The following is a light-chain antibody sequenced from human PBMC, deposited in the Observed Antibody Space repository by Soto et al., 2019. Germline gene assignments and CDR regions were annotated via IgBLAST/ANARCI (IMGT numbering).Light chain of an antibody. CDR2: DAS. J-gene: IGKJ1*01. CDR1: QSISCQ. Sequence: DIQMTQSPSTLSASVGDRVTITCRASQSISCQLAWYQQKPGKAPKLLIYDASSLESGVPSRFSGSGSGTEFTLTISSLQPDDFATYCCQQYNSHKTFGQGTKVEIK. CDR3: QQYNSHKT. V-gene: IGKV1-5*01.